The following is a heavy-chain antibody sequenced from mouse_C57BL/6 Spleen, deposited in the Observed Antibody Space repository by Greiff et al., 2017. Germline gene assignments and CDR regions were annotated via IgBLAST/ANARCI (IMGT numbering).Heavy chain of an antibody. CDR1: GYTFTSYW. CDR2: IDPTDSYT. D-gene: IGHD2-3*01. CDR3: VRVNLFYAMDY. V-gene: IGHV1-69*01. Sequence: QVQLQQPGAELVMPGASVKLSCKASGYTFTSYWMHWVKQRPGQGLEWIGEIDPTDSYTNYNETFKGKSTLTVDKSSSTAYMQLSSLTSEDSAVYDCVRVNLFYAMDYWGQGTSVTVSS. J-gene: IGHJ4*01.